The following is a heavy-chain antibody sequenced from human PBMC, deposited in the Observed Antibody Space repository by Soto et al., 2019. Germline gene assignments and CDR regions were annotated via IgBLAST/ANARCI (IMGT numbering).Heavy chain of an antibody. Sequence: GGSLRLSCAASGFTFSSYWMSWVRQAPGKGLEWVSYISSSGSTIYCADSVKGRFTISRDNAKNSLYLQMNSLRAEDTAVYYCARLAMPYYYYGMDVWGQGTTVTVSS. CDR3: ARLAMPYYYYGMDV. V-gene: IGHV3-48*04. J-gene: IGHJ6*02. CDR2: ISSSGSTI. CDR1: GFTFSSYW. D-gene: IGHD2-2*01.